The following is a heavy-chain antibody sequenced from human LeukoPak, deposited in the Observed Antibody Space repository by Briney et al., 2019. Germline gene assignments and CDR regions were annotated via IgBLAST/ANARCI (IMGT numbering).Heavy chain of an antibody. D-gene: IGHD3-10*01. V-gene: IGHV1-18*01. J-gene: IGHJ4*02. CDR2: ISAYNGNT. CDR3: ASPGVRGVITAPFDY. CDR1: GYTFTSYV. Sequence: ASVKVSCKASGYTFTSYVISWVRQAPGQGLDWMGWISAYNGNTNYAQKLQGRVTMTTDTSTSTAYMELRSLRSDDTAVYYCASPGVRGVITAPFDYWGQGTLVTVSS.